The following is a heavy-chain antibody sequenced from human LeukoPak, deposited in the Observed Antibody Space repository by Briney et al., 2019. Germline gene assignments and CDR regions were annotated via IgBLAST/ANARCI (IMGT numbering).Heavy chain of an antibody. V-gene: IGHV4-38-2*01. CDR1: GYSISSGYY. D-gene: IGHD6-6*01. Sequence: SETPSLTCAVSGYSISSGYYWGWIRQPPGKGLEWIGSIYHSGSTYYNPSLKSRVTISVDTSKNQFSLKLSSVTAADTAVYYCARHSHSNSSGYYYYMDVWGKGTTVTVSS. CDR3: ARHSHSNSSGYYYYMDV. J-gene: IGHJ6*03. CDR2: IYHSGST.